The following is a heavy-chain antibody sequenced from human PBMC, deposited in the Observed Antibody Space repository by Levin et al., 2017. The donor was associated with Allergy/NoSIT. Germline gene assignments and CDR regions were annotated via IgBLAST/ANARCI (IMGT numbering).Heavy chain of an antibody. CDR3: TRDWYMDV. V-gene: IGHV3-49*04. CDR1: RFTFGDYG. CDR2: IRSKTYGGTT. J-gene: IGHJ6*03. Sequence: PGGSLRLSCTTTRFTFGDYGVSWVRQAPGKGLEWVAHIRSKTYGGTTEYAASVKGRFSISRDDSKSIAYLQMNSLNTEDTAVYYCTRDWYMDVWGKGITVTVSS.